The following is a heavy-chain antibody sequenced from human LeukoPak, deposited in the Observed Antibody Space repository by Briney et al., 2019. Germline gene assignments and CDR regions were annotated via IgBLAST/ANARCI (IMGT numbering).Heavy chain of an antibody. CDR1: GSGFTSDC. Sequence: ASVTLFCKASGSGFTSDCISWVRQAPGQGREWLGGRSDYNGNTNYAQKLQVRVTMTTNTSTSTAYMELRSLRSDDMAVYYCARVQSYGLYYYYYMDVWGKGNTVTVSS. V-gene: IGHV1-18*03. CDR2: RSDYNGNT. J-gene: IGHJ6*03. D-gene: IGHD5-18*01. CDR3: ARVQSYGLYYYYYMDV.